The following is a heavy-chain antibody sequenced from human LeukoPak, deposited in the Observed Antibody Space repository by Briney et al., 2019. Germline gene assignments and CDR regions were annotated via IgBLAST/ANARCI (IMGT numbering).Heavy chain of an antibody. CDR1: RFTFSGYA. V-gene: IGHV3-30-3*01. Sequence: PGGSLRLSCAASRFTFSGYAMHWVRQAPGKGLESVAVISYDGSNKYYADSVRGRFTISRDNSKNTLYLQMNSLRAEDTAVYYCARDLGFVVVPAAIPGDYWGQGTLVTVSS. D-gene: IGHD2-2*02. CDR2: ISYDGSNK. J-gene: IGHJ4*02. CDR3: ARDLGFVVVPAAIPGDY.